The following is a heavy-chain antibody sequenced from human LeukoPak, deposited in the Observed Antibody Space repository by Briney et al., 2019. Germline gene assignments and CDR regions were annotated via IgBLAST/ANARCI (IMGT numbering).Heavy chain of an antibody. CDR1: GYSFTSYW. D-gene: IGHD3-3*01. J-gene: IGHJ5*02. CDR2: IYPGGSDT. V-gene: IGHV5-51*01. Sequence: GESLKISCKGSGYSFTSYWLGWVRQMPGKGLEWMGIIYPGGSDTRYSPSLQGQVTISADKSISTAYLQWSSLKASDTAMYYCARSEWLFGSNWFDPWGQGTLVTVSS. CDR3: ARSEWLFGSNWFDP.